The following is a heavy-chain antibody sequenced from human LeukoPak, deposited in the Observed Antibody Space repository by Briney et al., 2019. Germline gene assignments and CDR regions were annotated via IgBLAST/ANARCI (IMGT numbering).Heavy chain of an antibody. CDR2: IYYSGST. D-gene: IGHD5-12*01. CDR3: AREAPGLSGYD. Sequence: PSETLSLTCTVSGXXXXSGGXYWSWXRXXXXXXXXXIGYIYYSGSTYYNPSLKSRVTISVDTSKNQFSLKLSSVTAADTAVYYCAREAPGLSGYDWGQGTLVTVSS. V-gene: IGHV4-31*03. CDR1: GXXXXSGGXY. J-gene: IGHJ4*02.